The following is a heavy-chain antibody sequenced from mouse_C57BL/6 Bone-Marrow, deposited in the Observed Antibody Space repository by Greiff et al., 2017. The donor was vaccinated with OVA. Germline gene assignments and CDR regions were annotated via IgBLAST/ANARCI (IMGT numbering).Heavy chain of an antibody. Sequence: DVKLQESGPGMVKPSQSLSLTCTVTGYSITSGYDWHWIRHFPGNKLEWMGYISYSGSTNYNPSLKSRISITHDTSKNHFFLKLNSVTTEDTATYYCARERLPQRYFDVWGTGTTVTVSS. CDR1: GYSITSGYD. CDR3: ARERLPQRYFDV. CDR2: ISYSGST. J-gene: IGHJ1*03. V-gene: IGHV3-1*01.